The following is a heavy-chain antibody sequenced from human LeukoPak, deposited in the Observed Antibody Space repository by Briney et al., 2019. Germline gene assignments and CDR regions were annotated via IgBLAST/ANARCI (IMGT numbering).Heavy chain of an antibody. Sequence: PGGSLRLSCAASGFTVSSNYMSWVRQAPGKGLEWVSVIYSGGSTYYADSVKGRFTISRDNSKNTLYLQMNSLRAEDTAVYYCARDPADHYYYYGMDVWGQGTTVIVSS. CDR3: ARDPADHYYYYGMDV. CDR2: IYSGGST. CDR1: GFTVSSNY. V-gene: IGHV3-66*01. J-gene: IGHJ6*02.